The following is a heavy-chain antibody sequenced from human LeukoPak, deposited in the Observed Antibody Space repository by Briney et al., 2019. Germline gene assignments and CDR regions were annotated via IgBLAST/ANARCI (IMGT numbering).Heavy chain of an antibody. D-gene: IGHD1-26*01. V-gene: IGHV4-59*12. J-gene: IGHJ4*02. Sequence: PSETLSLTCTVSGVSISTYYWSWIRQPPGKGLEWIGIVYYRGTTYYSPSLQSRVTMSIDTSNNQFSLDLSSVTVADTAIYYCARAGTGTYLDALFDYWGQGTLVTVSS. CDR3: ARAGTGTYLDALFDY. CDR2: VYYRGTT. CDR1: GVSISTYY.